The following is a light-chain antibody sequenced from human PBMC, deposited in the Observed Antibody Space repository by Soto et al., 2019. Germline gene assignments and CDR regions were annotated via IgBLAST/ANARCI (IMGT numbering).Light chain of an antibody. CDR2: DAS. Sequence: EILFTQSPGTLSLSPGERATLSWRASQGVSSYLAWYQQKPGQAPRLLIYDASNRDTGIPARFSGSGSGTDFTLTISRLEPEDFEVYYCQQRSNWPITFGQGTRLEIK. CDR3: QQRSNWPIT. V-gene: IGKV3D-11*01. J-gene: IGKJ5*01. CDR1: QGVSSY.